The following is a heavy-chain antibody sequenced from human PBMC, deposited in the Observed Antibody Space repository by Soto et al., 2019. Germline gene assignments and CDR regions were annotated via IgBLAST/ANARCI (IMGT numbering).Heavy chain of an antibody. D-gene: IGHD2-15*01. CDR2: IWYDGSNK. CDR1: RFTFSSYG. J-gene: IGHJ4*02. Sequence: GGSLRLSCAASRFTFSSYGMHWVRQAPGKGLEWVAVIWYDGSNKYYADSVKGRFTISRDNSKNTLYLQMNSLRAEDTAVYYCARDRPLGYCSGGSCPDFDYWGQGTLVTVSS. CDR3: ARDRPLGYCSGGSCPDFDY. V-gene: IGHV3-33*01.